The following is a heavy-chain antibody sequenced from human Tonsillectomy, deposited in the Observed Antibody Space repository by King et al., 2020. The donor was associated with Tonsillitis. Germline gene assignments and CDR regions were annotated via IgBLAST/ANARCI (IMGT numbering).Heavy chain of an antibody. D-gene: IGHD3-10*01. CDR2: INHSGTN. J-gene: IGHJ4*02. CDR3: ARGGRGRADY. CDR1: GGSFSDYY. Sequence: VQLQQWGAGLLKPSETLSLTCAVYGGSFSDYYWTWIRQPPGKGLEWIGEINHSGTNNYNPSLKSRVTISVDTSKNQFSLKLSSVTAADTAVYYCARGGRGRADYWGQGTLVTVSS. V-gene: IGHV4-34*01.